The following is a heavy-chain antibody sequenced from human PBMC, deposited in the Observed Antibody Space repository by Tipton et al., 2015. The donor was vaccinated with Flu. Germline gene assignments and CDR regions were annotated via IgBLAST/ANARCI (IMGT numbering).Heavy chain of an antibody. D-gene: IGHD4-17*01. CDR1: GGLISKSMYY. CDR3: TREQGSYGVGCASHI. Sequence: TLSLTCNVSGGLISKSMYYWGWIRQPPGKGLEWIGNIFYSGNTYYNPSLKSLVAISVDTSKNQFSLTLSSVTAADTAVYYCTREQGSYGVGCASHILGQGTLVTVSS. J-gene: IGHJ3*02. CDR2: IFYSGNT. V-gene: IGHV4-39*07.